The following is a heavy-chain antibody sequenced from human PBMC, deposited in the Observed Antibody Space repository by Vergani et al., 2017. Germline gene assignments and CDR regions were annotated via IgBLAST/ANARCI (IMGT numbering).Heavy chain of an antibody. D-gene: IGHD5-12*01. Sequence: EVQLVESGGGLVKPGGSLRLSCAASGFTFNHYAMNWVRQAPGKGLEWVSVISGSGGSTYYAGSVKGRFTISRDSSKNTLYLQMNSLSAGDTAVYYCAKANPRNSGYDYLYYYHAMDVWGQGTTVTVSS. V-gene: IGHV3-23*04. CDR2: ISGSGGST. CDR1: GFTFNHYA. CDR3: AKANPRNSGYDYLYYYHAMDV. J-gene: IGHJ6*02.